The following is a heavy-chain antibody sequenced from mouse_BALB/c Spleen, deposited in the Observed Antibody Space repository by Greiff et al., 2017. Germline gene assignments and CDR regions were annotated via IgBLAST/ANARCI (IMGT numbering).Heavy chain of an antibody. CDR1: GFTFSSYG. J-gene: IGHJ3*01. D-gene: IGHD2-4*01. CDR3: ASTMITTPWFAY. CDR2: ISSGGSYT. Sequence: EVKLVESGGDLVKPGGSLKLSCAASGFTFSSYGMSWVRQTPDKRLEWVATISSGGSYTYYPDSVKGRFTISRDNAKNTLYLQMSSLKSEDTAMYYCASTMITTPWFAYWGQGTLVTVSA. V-gene: IGHV5-6*01.